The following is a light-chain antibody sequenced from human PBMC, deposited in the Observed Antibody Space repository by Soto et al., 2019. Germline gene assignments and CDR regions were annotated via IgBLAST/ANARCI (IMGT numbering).Light chain of an antibody. Sequence: QSALTQPASVSGSPGQSITFSCTGTSSDVGGYNYVSWYQQHPGKAPKLMIYDVSNRPSGVSNRFSGSKSGNTDSLTISGLQAEDEGDYSCSSYTSSSNWVFGGGTKGTVL. J-gene: IGLJ3*02. CDR2: DVS. CDR1: SSDVGGYNY. V-gene: IGLV2-14*01. CDR3: SSYTSSSNWV.